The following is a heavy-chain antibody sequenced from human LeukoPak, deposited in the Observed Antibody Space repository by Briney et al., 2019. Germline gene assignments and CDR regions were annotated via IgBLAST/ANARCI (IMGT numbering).Heavy chain of an antibody. J-gene: IGHJ4*02. V-gene: IGHV3-7*04. Sequence: GGSLRLSCAASGFTFSNYWMSCVRQAPGKGLEWVANINRDGTDEYYVDSVKGRFTISRDNAKNSLYVQMSSLRAEDTAVYYCARAGDAGAVDYWGQGTLVTVSS. CDR2: INRDGTDE. CDR1: GFTFSNYW. CDR3: ARAGDAGAVDY. D-gene: IGHD2-8*02.